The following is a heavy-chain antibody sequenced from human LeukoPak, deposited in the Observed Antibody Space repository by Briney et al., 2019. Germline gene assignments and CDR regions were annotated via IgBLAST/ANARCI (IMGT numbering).Heavy chain of an antibody. V-gene: IGHV3-23*01. CDR3: AELGITMIGGV. Sequence: GGSLRLSCAASGFTFSSYAMSWVRQAPRKGLEWVSAFSGSGGGTYYADSVKGRFTISRDNSKNTLYLQMNSLRAEDTAVYYCAELGITMIGGVWGKGTTVTISS. D-gene: IGHD3-10*02. CDR1: GFTFSSYA. J-gene: IGHJ6*04. CDR2: FSGSGGGT.